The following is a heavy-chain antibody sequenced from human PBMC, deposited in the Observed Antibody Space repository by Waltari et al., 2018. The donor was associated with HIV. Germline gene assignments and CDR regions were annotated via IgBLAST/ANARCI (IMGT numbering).Heavy chain of an antibody. CDR2: AYYTGTT. D-gene: IGHD3-10*01. CDR1: GASLHSYY. CDR3: AVTFYYGSGTYSDAFDV. J-gene: IGHJ3*01. Sequence: QVQLQESGPGLVKPSETLSLTCNVFGASLHSYYWSWIRHPPGKGREWIGFAYYTGTTEYNPSLQSRVSISVDRSRKKFSLDVRSVTAADTATYFCAVTFYYGSGTYSDAFDVWGPGTKVSVSS. V-gene: IGHV4-59*01.